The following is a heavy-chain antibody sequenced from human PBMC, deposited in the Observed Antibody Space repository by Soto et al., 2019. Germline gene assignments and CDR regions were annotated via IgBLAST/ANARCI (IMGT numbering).Heavy chain of an antibody. D-gene: IGHD3-16*01. CDR2: ISTYSGDP. J-gene: IGHJ5*02. Sequence: AAVKVSCKTSGYSFTSNAITWVRQAPGQGLEWMGWISTYSGDPNYAQKFQGRVTMTTDTSTNTAYMELRNLRSDDTAVYYCARVWGRYKAPSGGAGFDPWGQGTMATV. CDR3: ARVWGRYKAPSGGAGFDP. V-gene: IGHV1-18*04. CDR1: GYSFTSNA.